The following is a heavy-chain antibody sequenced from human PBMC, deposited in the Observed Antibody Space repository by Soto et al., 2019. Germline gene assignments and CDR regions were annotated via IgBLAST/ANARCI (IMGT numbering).Heavy chain of an antibody. V-gene: IGHV1-69*13. D-gene: IGHD6-13*01. J-gene: IGHJ6*02. CDR3: ASSPQTEGSTKARVGSPKLAFPQQLQLYYYYYGMDV. Sequence: GASVKVSCKASGGTFSSYAISWVRQAPGQGLEWMGGIIPIFGTANYAQKFQGRVTITADESTSTAYMELSSLRSEDTAVYYCASSPQTEGSTKARVGSPKLAFPQQLQLYYYYYGMDVWGQGATVTVSS. CDR2: IIPIFGTA. CDR1: GGTFSSYA.